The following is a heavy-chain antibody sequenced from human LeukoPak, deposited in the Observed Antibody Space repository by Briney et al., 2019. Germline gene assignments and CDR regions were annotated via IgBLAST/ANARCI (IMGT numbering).Heavy chain of an antibody. CDR1: GGTFSSYA. CDR3: ARGLRGPHYDILTGLDY. V-gene: IGHV1-69*01. J-gene: IGHJ4*02. Sequence: SVKVSCKASGGTFSSYAISWVRQATGQGLEWMGGIIPIFGTANYAQKFQGRVTITADESTSTAYMELSSLRSEDTAVYYCARGLRGPHYDILTGLDYWGQGTLVTVSS. D-gene: IGHD3-9*01. CDR2: IIPIFGTA.